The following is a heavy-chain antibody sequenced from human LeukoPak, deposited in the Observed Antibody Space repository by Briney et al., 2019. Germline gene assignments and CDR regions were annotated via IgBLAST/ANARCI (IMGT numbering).Heavy chain of an antibody. CDR2: INAGNGNT. J-gene: IGHJ5*02. CDR3: ARGIAVALNWFDP. D-gene: IGHD6-19*01. CDR1: GYTLTSYA. Sequence: ASVKVSCKASGYTLTSYAMHWVRQAPGQRLEWMGWINAGNGNTKYSQKFQGRVTITRDTSASTAYMELSSLRSEDTAVYYCARGIAVALNWFDPWGQGTLVTVSS. V-gene: IGHV1-3*01.